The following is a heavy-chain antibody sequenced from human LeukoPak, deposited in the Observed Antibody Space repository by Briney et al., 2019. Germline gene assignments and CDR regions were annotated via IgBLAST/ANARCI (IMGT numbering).Heavy chain of an antibody. D-gene: IGHD3-16*02. V-gene: IGHV3-48*03. CDR1: GFTFSSYE. J-gene: IGHJ4*02. CDR3: ARDEADYVWGSYRKGFDY. Sequence: GGSLRLSCAASGFTFSSYEMNWVRQAPGKGLEWVSYISSSGSTIYYADSVKGRFTISRDNAKNSLYLQMNSLRAEDTAVYYCARDEADYVWGSYRKGFDYWGQGTLVTVSS. CDR2: ISSSGSTI.